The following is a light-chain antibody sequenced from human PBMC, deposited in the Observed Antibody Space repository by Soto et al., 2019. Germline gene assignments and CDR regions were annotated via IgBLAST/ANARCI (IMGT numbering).Light chain of an antibody. J-gene: IGLJ2*01. V-gene: IGLV1-44*01. CDR2: NNN. CDR1: SSNIGRNS. Sequence: QSALTQPPSASGTPGQRVTISCSGGSSNIGRNSVSWYQQVPGTAPKLIIFNNNERPSGIPGRFSGSKSGASASLAIVGLQSADEADYFRASWDDNLNGPLLFGGGTKLTVL. CDR3: ASWDDNLNGPLL.